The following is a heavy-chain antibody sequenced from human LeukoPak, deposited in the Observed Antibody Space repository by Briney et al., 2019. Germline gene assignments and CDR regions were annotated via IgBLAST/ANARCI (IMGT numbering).Heavy chain of an antibody. CDR3: ASPRYFGVGGCYSDY. CDR2: IKHDGSEI. Sequence: QPGRSLRLSCAASGFTFSSYWMSWVRQAPGKGLEWVANIKHDGSEIYSVDSVKGRFTFSRDNAKNSLYLQMNSLRAEDTAVYYWASPRYFGVGGCYSDYWGKETRSPSP. CDR1: GFTFSSYW. J-gene: IGHJ4*01. D-gene: IGHD3-9*01. V-gene: IGHV3-7*02.